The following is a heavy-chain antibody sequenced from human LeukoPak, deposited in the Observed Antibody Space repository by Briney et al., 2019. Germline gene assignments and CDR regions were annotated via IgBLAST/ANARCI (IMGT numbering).Heavy chain of an antibody. CDR1: GFTFSNYE. CDR2: ITSSGGHI. CDR3: ARELGYCGGDCNDY. J-gene: IGHJ4*01. V-gene: IGHV3-48*03. Sequence: GGSLRLSCAASGFTFSNYEMNWVRQAPGKGLEWVSYITSSGGHIFYADSVKGRFTMSRDNAKNSLYLQMNSLRAEDTAVYYCARELGYCGGDCNDYWGQGTLVTVSS. D-gene: IGHD2-21*02.